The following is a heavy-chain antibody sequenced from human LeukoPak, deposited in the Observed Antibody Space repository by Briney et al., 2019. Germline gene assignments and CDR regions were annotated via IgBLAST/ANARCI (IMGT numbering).Heavy chain of an antibody. CDR1: GFTFSSYD. V-gene: IGHV3-48*04. D-gene: IGHD5-18*01. J-gene: IGHJ6*02. CDR3: ARDGGAGTAMVSYYYYGMDV. Sequence: SGGSLRLSCAASGFTFSSYDMNWVRQAPGKGLEWVSYINTISSTKYYADSVKGRFTISRDNAKDSLYLQMNSLRAEDTAVYYCARDGGAGTAMVSYYYYGMDVWGQGTTVTVSS. CDR2: INTISSTK.